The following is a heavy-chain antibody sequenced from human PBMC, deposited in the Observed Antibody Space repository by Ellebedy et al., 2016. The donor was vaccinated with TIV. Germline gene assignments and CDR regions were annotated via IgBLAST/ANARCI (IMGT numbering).Heavy chain of an antibody. D-gene: IGHD6-19*01. CDR3: ARDLDKSSGWYGGAAY. CDR1: GFTFNSYA. Sequence: GESLKISCAASGFTFNSYAMHWVRQAPGKGLEWVAVISYDGNSKYYADSVKGRFTISRENSMTTLYLEMNRLGAENTAVYYCARDLDKSSGWYGGAAYWGQGTLVTVSS. CDR2: ISYDGNSK. V-gene: IGHV3-30-3*01. J-gene: IGHJ4*02.